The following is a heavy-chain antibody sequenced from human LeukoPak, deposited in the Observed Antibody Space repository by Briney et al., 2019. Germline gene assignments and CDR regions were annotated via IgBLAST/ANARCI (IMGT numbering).Heavy chain of an antibody. CDR2: IYYSGST. CDR1: GGSICSYY. CDR3: ARYGDYDYYYGMDV. D-gene: IGHD4-17*01. V-gene: IGHV4-59*01. J-gene: IGHJ6*02. Sequence: SETLSLTCTVSGGSICSYYGSWIRQPPGKGRECLGYIYYSGSTNYNPSLERRVTISVSTSKNQFSLKLSSVTAADTAVYYCARYGDYDYYYGMDVWGQGTTVTVSS.